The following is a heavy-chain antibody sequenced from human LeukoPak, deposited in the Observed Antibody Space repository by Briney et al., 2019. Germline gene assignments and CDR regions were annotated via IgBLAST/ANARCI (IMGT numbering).Heavy chain of an antibody. Sequence: GSLRLSCAASGFTFSSYAMSWIRQPPGKGLEWIGCIYYSGSTYYNPSLKSRVTISVDTSKNQFSLKLSSVTAADTAVYYCASPYYDSSGYSFDPWGQGTLVTVSS. D-gene: IGHD3-22*01. CDR1: GFTFSSYA. J-gene: IGHJ5*02. CDR3: ASPYYDSSGYSFDP. V-gene: IGHV4-39*01. CDR2: IYYSGST.